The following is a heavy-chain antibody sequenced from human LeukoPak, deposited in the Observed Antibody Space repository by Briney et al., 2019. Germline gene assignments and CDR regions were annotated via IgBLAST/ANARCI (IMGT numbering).Heavy chain of an antibody. CDR2: INSDGSST. Sequence: GGSLRLSCAASGFTFSSYWMHWVRQAPGKGLGWVSRINSDGSSTSYADSVKGRFTISRDNAKNTLYLQMNSLRAEDTAVYYCARDGYYYDSSGYSPRFDYWGQGTLVTVSS. D-gene: IGHD3-22*01. CDR3: ARDGYYYDSSGYSPRFDY. J-gene: IGHJ4*02. CDR1: GFTFSSYW. V-gene: IGHV3-74*01.